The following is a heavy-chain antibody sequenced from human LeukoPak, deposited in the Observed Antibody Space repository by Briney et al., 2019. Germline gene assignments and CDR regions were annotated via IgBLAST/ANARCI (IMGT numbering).Heavy chain of an antibody. J-gene: IGHJ4*02. CDR2: INGDGTST. CDR1: GFIFSNYW. CDR3: GSGYPVAAKDY. V-gene: IGHV3-74*01. D-gene: IGHD2-15*01. Sequence: GGSLRLSCAPSGFIFSNYWMHWVRQVPGKGLVWVSHINGDGTSTSYADSVKGRFAISRDNARNTLYLQMNSLRPEDTAVYYCGSGYPVAAKDYWGQGTLVTVSS.